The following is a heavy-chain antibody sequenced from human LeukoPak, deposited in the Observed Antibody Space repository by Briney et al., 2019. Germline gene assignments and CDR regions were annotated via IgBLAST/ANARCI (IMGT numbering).Heavy chain of an antibody. D-gene: IGHD3-22*01. Sequence: SETLSLTCTVSGGSIRSSYYYWGWIRQPPGKGLEWIGSIYDSGSTYYNPSLKSRVTISVDTSKKQFSLKLSSVTAADTAVYYCVTYYFDSSGPKKNYWGQGTLVTVSS. V-gene: IGHV4-39*07. CDR3: VTYYFDSSGPKKNY. CDR1: GGSIRSSYYY. J-gene: IGHJ4*02. CDR2: IYDSGST.